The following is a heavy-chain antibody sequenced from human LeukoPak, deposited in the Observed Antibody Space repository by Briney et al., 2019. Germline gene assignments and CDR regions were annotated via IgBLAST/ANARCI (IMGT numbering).Heavy chain of an antibody. D-gene: IGHD2-2*01. CDR1: GFTFSGFW. CDR2: INSDGSEG. CDR3: ARGMLIVVVPAAIHYGMDV. V-gene: IGHV3-7*01. J-gene: IGHJ6*02. Sequence: GGSLRLSCAVSGFTFSGFWMSWSRQAPGKGLEWVASINSDGSEGYYADVVKGRFTISRDNSKNMLYLQMNSLRAEDTAVYYCARGMLIVVVPAAIHYGMDVWGQGTTVTVSS.